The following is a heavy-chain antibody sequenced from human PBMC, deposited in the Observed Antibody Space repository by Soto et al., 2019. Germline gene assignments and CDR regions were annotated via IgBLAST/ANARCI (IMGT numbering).Heavy chain of an antibody. D-gene: IGHD3-3*01. CDR3: ARAVVLRFLEWRYYYYGVDV. CDR1: GDSVSGNSAA. CDR2: TYYRSKWYN. V-gene: IGHV6-1*01. J-gene: IGHJ6*02. Sequence: SQTLSLTCAISGDSVSGNSAAWNWIRQSPSRGLEWLGRTYYRSKWYNDYAVSVKSRITINPDTSKDQFSLQLNSVTPEDTAVYYCARAVVLRFLEWRYYYYGVDVWGQGTTVTVSS.